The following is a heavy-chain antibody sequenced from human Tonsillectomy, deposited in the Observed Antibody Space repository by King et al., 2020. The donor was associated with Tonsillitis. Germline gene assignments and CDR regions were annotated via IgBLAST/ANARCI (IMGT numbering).Heavy chain of an antibody. CDR1: GFTFSDYY. CDR3: ARDRALYYYDSSGYNDAFDI. Sequence: GQLVQSGGGLVKPGGSLRLSCAASGFTFSDYYMSWIRQAPGKGLEWVSYIRSSSSYTNYADSVKGRFTISRDNAKNSLYLQMTSLRAEDTAVYYCARDRALYYYDSSGYNDAFDIWGQGTMVTVSS. D-gene: IGHD3-22*01. J-gene: IGHJ3*02. V-gene: IGHV3-11*05. CDR2: IRSSSSYT.